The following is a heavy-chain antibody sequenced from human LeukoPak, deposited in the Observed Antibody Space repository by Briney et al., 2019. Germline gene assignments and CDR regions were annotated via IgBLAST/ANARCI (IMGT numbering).Heavy chain of an antibody. CDR1: GFTFGNYA. CDR2: ISGSGDNT. J-gene: IGHJ6*02. V-gene: IGHV3-23*01. D-gene: IGHD2-2*01. Sequence: GGSLRLSCGASGFTFGNYAMSWVRQAPGKGLEWVSAISGSGDNTYDAESVKGRFTISRDNSKNTLYLQMNSLRGEDTAVYYCAKIPAEYYYYYYGMDVWGQGTTVTVSS. CDR3: AKIPAEYYYYYYGMDV.